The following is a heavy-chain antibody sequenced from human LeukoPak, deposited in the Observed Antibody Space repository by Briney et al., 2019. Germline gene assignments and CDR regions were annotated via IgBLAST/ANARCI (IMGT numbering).Heavy chain of an antibody. CDR3: ARGSGLWSLDY. D-gene: IGHD6-19*01. Sequence: GGSLRLSCAASGFTFSTASLHWVRQAPGRGLEWVSAFDTGFGTYYPDSLKGRFTISRDNSKNTLFLQMNSLRAEDTAVYYCARGSGLWSLDYWGQGTVVTVSS. CDR1: GFTFSTAS. CDR2: FDTGFGT. J-gene: IGHJ4*02. V-gene: IGHV3-23*01.